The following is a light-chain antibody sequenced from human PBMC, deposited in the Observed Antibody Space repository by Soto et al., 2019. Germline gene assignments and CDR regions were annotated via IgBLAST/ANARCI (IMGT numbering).Light chain of an antibody. CDR3: QSYYSSLIWDLI. CDR2: GNS. V-gene: IGLV1-40*01. Sequence: QSVLTQPPSVSGAPGQRVTISCTGSSSNIGAGYDVHWYQQLPGTAPKVLIYGNSNRPSGVPDRFSGSRSGTSASLAITGLQAEDEADYYFQSYYSSLIWDLIFGGGTKLTVL. J-gene: IGLJ2*01. CDR1: SSNIGAGYD.